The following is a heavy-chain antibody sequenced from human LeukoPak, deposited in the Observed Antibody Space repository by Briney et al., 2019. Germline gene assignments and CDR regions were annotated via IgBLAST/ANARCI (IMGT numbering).Heavy chain of an antibody. CDR2: IYPGDSDS. V-gene: IGHV5-51*01. D-gene: IGHD6-19*01. Sequence: GESLKISCKGSGYRFSTYWIGWVRQMPGKGLEWMGIIYPGDSDSRYSPSFEGQVTISADKSISTAYLQWSSLKASDTAMYYCARQGKYSSGWGYFDYWGQGTLVTVSS. CDR1: GYRFSTYW. CDR3: ARQGKYSSGWGYFDY. J-gene: IGHJ4*02.